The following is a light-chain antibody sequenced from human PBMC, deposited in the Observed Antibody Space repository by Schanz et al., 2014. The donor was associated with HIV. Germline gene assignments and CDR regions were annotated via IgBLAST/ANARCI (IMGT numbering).Light chain of an antibody. V-gene: IGKV1-27*01. CDR1: QAIRNF. CDR3: QNYHSAPLT. CDR2: GAS. J-gene: IGKJ3*01. Sequence: DIQMTQSPSSLSASVGDRVTITCRARQAIRNFLAWYQQKPGKIPKLLIFGASTLQSGVPSRFSGRESGTDFTLTISGLQPEDVATYYCQNYHSAPLTFGPGTKIDIK.